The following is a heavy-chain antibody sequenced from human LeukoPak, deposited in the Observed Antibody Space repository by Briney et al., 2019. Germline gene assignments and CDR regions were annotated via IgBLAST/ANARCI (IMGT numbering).Heavy chain of an antibody. V-gene: IGHV4-59*01. Sequence: PSETLSFTCTVSGGSFSTDYWSWIRQPSGKGLEWIGYIYYSGFTDYNPSLKSRVTMSVDTSKNQFSLKLSSVTAADTAVYFCARAVISFAGLIAKGFDSWGQGTLVTISS. CDR2: IYYSGFT. CDR3: ARAVISFAGLIAKGFDS. CDR1: GGSFSTDY. D-gene: IGHD3-16*02. J-gene: IGHJ4*02.